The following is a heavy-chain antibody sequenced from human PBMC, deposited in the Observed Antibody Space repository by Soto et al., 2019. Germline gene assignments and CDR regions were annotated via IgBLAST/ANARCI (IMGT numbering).Heavy chain of an antibody. D-gene: IGHD1-1*01. V-gene: IGHV4-34*01. CDR2: INHRGST. CDR3: ARVEYNWNQRYYGSFDS. J-gene: IGHJ4*02. CDR1: GGSFSGYY. Sequence: QVQLQQWGAGLLKPSETLSLTCAVYGGSFSGYYWTWIRQPPGKGLEWIGEINHRGSTNYNPSLKSRVTISVDRSKNQFSLNLSSVTAADTAVYYCARVEYNWNQRYYGSFDSWGRGTLVTVSS.